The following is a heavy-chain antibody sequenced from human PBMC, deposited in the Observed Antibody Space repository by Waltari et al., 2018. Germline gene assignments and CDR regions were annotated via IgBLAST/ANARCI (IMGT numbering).Heavy chain of an antibody. J-gene: IGHJ3*01. V-gene: IGHV4-4*07. CDR1: GGSISNSY. Sequence: QVQLQESGPGLVKPSGTLSLTCTVSGGSISNSYWNWIRQPAGKGLEWIGRIYAGEDTNYNPSLKIRVTMSLDTSKRQFSLKLNSGTAADTAVYYCARDNNRQAFDVWGQGIMVTVSS. CDR3: ARDNNRQAFDV. CDR2: IYAGEDT.